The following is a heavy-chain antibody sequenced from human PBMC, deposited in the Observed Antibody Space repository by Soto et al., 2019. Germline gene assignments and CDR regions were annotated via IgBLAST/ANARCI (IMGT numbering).Heavy chain of an antibody. D-gene: IGHD1-1*01. CDR1: GYTFTTYD. J-gene: IGHJ6*02. Sequence: QVQLVQSGAEVTKPGASVKVSCRASGYTFTTYDINWVRQATGQGLEWMGWMSPNSGATGYAQKLQGRVTMTRDTSISPAYMELSNLRSEDTAIYYCARGVDAGVDVWGQGTTVTVSS. CDR3: ARGVDAGVDV. V-gene: IGHV1-8*01. CDR2: MSPNSGAT.